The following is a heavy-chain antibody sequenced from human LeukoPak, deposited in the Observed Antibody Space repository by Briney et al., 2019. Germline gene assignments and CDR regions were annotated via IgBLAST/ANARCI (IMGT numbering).Heavy chain of an antibody. CDR2: IRNDRIT. CDR1: GLTFSDAW. J-gene: IGHJ4*02. CDR3: TWMATIFTVDY. V-gene: IGHV3-15*01. Sequence: GGSLRLSWVLSGLTFSDAWMSWVSQAPGKGLEWVGRIRNDRITDYAAPVQGRFSITRDNSKNTFYLQMNSLRTEDTGMYFCTWMATIFTVDYWGQGTLVTVSS. D-gene: IGHD5-12*01.